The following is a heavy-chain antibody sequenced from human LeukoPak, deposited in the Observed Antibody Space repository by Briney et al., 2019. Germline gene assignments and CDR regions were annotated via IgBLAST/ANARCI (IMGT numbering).Heavy chain of an antibody. CDR2: IYYSGST. V-gene: IGHV4-59*12. CDR3: ARVRSNIVVVPAAKVDV. D-gene: IGHD2-2*01. J-gene: IGHJ6*02. CDR1: GGSISSYY. Sequence: SETLSLTCTVSGGSISSYYWSWIRQPPGKGLEWIGYIYYSGSTNYNPSLKSRVTISVDTSKNQFSLKLSSVTAADTAVYYCARVRSNIVVVPAAKVDVWGQGTTVTVSS.